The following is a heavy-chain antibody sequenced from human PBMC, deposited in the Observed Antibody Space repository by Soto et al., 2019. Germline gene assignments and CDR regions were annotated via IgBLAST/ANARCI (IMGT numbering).Heavy chain of an antibody. CDR3: AGIGYCSGGSCPYSSNWFDP. CDR1: GFTFSDYY. CDR2: ISSSGSTI. V-gene: IGHV3-11*01. Sequence: QVQLVESGGGLVKPGGPLRLSCAASGFTFSDYYMSWIRQAPGKGLEWVSYISSSGSTIYYADSVKGRFTISRDNAKNSLYLQMNSLRAEDTAVYYCAGIGYCSGGSCPYSSNWFDPWGQGTLVTVSS. J-gene: IGHJ5*02. D-gene: IGHD2-15*01.